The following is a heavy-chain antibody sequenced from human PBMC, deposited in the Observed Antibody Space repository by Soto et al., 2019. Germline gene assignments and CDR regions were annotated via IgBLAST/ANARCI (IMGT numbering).Heavy chain of an antibody. Sequence: PSETLSLTCTVSGGSISSSSYYWGWIRQPPGKGLEWIGSIYYSGSTYYNPSLKSRVTISVDTSKNQFSLKLKSVTAADTALYFCARQRTSVVTQAYFDVWGPGSLVTVS. CDR2: IYYSGST. V-gene: IGHV4-39*01. CDR1: GGSISSSSYY. J-gene: IGHJ4*02. CDR3: ARQRTSVVTQAYFDV. D-gene: IGHD2-21*02.